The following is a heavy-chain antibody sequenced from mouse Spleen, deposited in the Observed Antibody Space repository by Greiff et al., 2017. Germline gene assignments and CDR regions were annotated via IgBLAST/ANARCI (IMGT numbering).Heavy chain of an antibody. V-gene: IGHV2-2*01. CDR1: GFSLTSYG. Sequence: VQLQQSGPGLVQPSQSLSITCTVSGFSLTSYGVHWVRQSPGKGLEWLGVIWSGGSTDYNAAFISRLSISKDNSKSQVFFKMNSLQADDTAIYYCARNLGITTVVYYYAMDYWGQGTSVTVSS. J-gene: IGHJ4*01. D-gene: IGHD1-1*01. CDR2: IWSGGST. CDR3: ARNLGITTVVYYYAMDY.